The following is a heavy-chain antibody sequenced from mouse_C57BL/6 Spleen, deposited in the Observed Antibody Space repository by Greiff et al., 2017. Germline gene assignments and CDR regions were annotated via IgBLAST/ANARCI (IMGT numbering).Heavy chain of an antibody. J-gene: IGHJ1*03. CDR1: GYTFTNYW. CDR2: IYPGGGYT. CDR3: ARGGTGTGPPSWYFDV. D-gene: IGHD4-1*01. Sequence: VQLQQSGAELVRPGTSVKMSCKASGYTFTNYWIGWAKQRPGHGLEWIGDIYPGGGYTNYNEKFKGKATLTADKSSSTAYMQFSSLTSEDSAIYYCARGGTGTGPPSWYFDVWGTGTTVTVSS. V-gene: IGHV1-63*01.